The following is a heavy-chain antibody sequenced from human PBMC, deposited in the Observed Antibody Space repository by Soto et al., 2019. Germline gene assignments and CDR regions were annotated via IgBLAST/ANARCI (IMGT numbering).Heavy chain of an antibody. D-gene: IGHD6-25*01. Sequence: GGSLRLSCAASGFSFSDYAMSWVRQAPGKGLEWVSVISESGGSTHYADSVRGRFTVSRDNSKNSLSLRMNSLRDEDTAVYFCAKRRPYSSGSYSPSFDYWGQGALVSVSS. J-gene: IGHJ4*02. V-gene: IGHV3-23*01. CDR2: ISESGGST. CDR1: GFSFSDYA. CDR3: AKRRPYSSGSYSPSFDY.